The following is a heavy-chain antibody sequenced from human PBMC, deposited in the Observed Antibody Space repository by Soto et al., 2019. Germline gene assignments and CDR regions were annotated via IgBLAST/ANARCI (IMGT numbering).Heavy chain of an antibody. V-gene: IGHV1-69*01. CDR2: IIPIFGTA. J-gene: IGHJ6*02. Sequence: QVQLVQSGAEVKKPGSSVKVSCKASGGTFSSYAISWVRQAPGQGLEWMGGIIPIFGTANYAQKFQGRVTITADESTSTAYMELSSLRSEDTAVYYCARDPGYYGSGSYYSYGMAVWGQGTTVTVSS. CDR3: ARDPGYYGSGSYYSYGMAV. CDR1: GGTFSSYA. D-gene: IGHD3-10*01.